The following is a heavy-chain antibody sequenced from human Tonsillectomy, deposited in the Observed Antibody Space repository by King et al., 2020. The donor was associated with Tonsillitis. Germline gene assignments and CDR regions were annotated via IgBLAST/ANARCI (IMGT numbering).Heavy chain of an antibody. V-gene: IGHV1-2*02. J-gene: IGHJ4*02. CDR3: ARDVGGYSYGLFNY. CDR1: GFTFTGYY. CDR2: IKPNSGVT. D-gene: IGHD5-18*01. Sequence: VQLVESGADVKKPGASVKVSCKASGFTFTGYYIHWVRQAPGQGLEWMGWIKPNSGVTNYAQRFQGRVTMTRDTSISTAYMELSRLTSDDTAMFYCARDVGGYSYGLFNYWGQGTLVTVSS.